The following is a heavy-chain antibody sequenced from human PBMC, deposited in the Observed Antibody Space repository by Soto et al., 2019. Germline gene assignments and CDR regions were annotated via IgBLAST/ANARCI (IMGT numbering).Heavy chain of an antibody. CDR1: GFTFSRYG. D-gene: IGHD6-19*01. V-gene: IGHV3-33*01. Sequence: QVQLVESGGGVVQPGRSLRLSCAASGFTFSRYGMHWVRQAPGKGLEWVAVIWYDGSNKYYADSVKGRFTISRDNSKNTLYLDINSLRAEDTAVYYCARVHKAYSSGWFPSQAFDYWGQGTLVTVSS. CDR3: ARVHKAYSSGWFPSQAFDY. CDR2: IWYDGSNK. J-gene: IGHJ4*02.